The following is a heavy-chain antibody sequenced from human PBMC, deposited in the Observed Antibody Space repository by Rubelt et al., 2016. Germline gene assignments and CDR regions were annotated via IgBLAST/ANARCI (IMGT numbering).Heavy chain of an antibody. CDR2: INHSGST. V-gene: IGHV4-34*01. J-gene: IGHJ2*01. CDR1: GGSFSGYY. D-gene: IGHD1-26*01. Sequence: QVQLQQWGAGLLKPSETLSLTCAVYGGSFSGYYWSWIRQPPGKGLEWIGEINHSGSTNYNPSLTSRVTISGDTSKSQFSLKLSSVTAADTAVYYCARRRRYSGSSYWYFDLWGRGTLVTVSS. CDR3: ARRRRYSGSSYWYFDL.